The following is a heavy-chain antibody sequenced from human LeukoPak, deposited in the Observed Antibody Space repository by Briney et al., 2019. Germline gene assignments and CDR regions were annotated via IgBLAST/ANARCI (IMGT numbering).Heavy chain of an antibody. Sequence: ASVKVSCKASGYTFTSYAMHWVRQAPGQRLEWMGWFNAGNGNTRYSQKFQGRVTITRDTSASTAYMELSSLRSEDTAVYYCARDQGGPPDYWGQGTLVTVSS. J-gene: IGHJ4*02. CDR3: ARDQGGPPDY. CDR1: GYTFTSYA. V-gene: IGHV1-3*01. D-gene: IGHD2-15*01. CDR2: FNAGNGNT.